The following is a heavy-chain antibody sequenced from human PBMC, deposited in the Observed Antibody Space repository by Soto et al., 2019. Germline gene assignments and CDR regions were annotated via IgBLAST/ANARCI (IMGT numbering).Heavy chain of an antibody. V-gene: IGHV1-18*01. CDR2: ISAYNGNT. CDR1: GYTFTSYG. CDR3: ARVIAAAADFDY. J-gene: IGHJ4*02. D-gene: IGHD6-13*01. Sequence: ASVNVSCKASGYTFTSYGISWARQAPGQGLEWMGWISAYNGNTNYAQKLQGRVTMTPDTSTNTAYMELRNLRSDDTAVYYCARVIAAAADFDYWGQGTLVTVSS.